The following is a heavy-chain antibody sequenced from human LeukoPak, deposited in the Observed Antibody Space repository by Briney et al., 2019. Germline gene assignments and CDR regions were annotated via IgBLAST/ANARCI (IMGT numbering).Heavy chain of an antibody. CDR2: INWNGGST. D-gene: IGHD6-13*01. CDR3: AKDSRQQLVPWYFDY. CDR1: GFTFDDYG. Sequence: GGSLRLSCAASGFTFDDYGMSWVRHAPGKGLEWVSGINWNGGSTGYADSVKGRFTISRDNSKNTLYLQMNSLRAEDTAVYYCAKDSRQQLVPWYFDYWGQGTLVTVSS. J-gene: IGHJ4*02. V-gene: IGHV3-20*04.